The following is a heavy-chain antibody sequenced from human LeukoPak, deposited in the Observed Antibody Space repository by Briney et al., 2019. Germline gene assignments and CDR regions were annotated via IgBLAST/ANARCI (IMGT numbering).Heavy chain of an antibody. J-gene: IGHJ4*02. D-gene: IGHD6-13*01. CDR2: VSGSGDRM. V-gene: IGHV3-23*01. CDR3: ARNGYSSSWYRN. Sequence: PGGSLRLSCAASGFTSSSYALNWVRQAPGKGLEWVATVSGSGDRMYHADSVKGRFTISRDNSKNTIYLQMNSLRAEDTALYYCARNGYSSSWYRNWGQGTLVTVSS. CDR1: GFTSSSYA.